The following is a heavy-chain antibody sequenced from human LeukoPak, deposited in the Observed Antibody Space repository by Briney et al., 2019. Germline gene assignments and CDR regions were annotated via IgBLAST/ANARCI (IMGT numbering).Heavy chain of an antibody. Sequence: RAGGSLRLSCAASGFTFDDYGMSWVRQAPGKGLEWVSGINWNGGSTGYADSVKGRFTISRDNAKNSLYLQMNSLRAEDTALYYCARDSGYSYGNYYYYMDVWGKGTTVTVSS. V-gene: IGHV3-20*04. CDR2: INWNGGST. D-gene: IGHD5-18*01. CDR3: ARDSGYSYGNYYYYMDV. CDR1: GFTFDDYG. J-gene: IGHJ6*03.